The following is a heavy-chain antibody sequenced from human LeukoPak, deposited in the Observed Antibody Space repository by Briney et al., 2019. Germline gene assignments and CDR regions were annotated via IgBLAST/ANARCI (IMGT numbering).Heavy chain of an antibody. V-gene: IGHV4-59*12. CDR2: IYYSGST. J-gene: IGHJ5*02. CDR3: AKGAGGFSYYNWFDP. Sequence: SETLSLTCTVSGVSISSYYWSWIRQPPGKGLEWIGNIYYSGSTNYNPSLKSRVTISVDTSKNQFSLKLSSVTAADTAIYYCAKGAGGFSYYNWFDPWGQGTLVTVSS. CDR1: GVSISSYY. D-gene: IGHD5-18*01.